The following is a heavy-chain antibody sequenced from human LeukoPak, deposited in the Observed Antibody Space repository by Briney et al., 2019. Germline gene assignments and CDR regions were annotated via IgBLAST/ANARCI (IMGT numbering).Heavy chain of an antibody. V-gene: IGHV3-30-3*01. CDR1: GFTFSSYA. J-gene: IGHJ4*02. Sequence: GGSLRLSCAASGFTFSSYAMHWVRQAPGKGLEWVAVISYDGSNKYYADSVKGRFTISRDNSKNTLYLQMNSLRAEDTAVYYCARITIFGVVTPDYWGQGTLVTVSS. CDR2: ISYDGSNK. CDR3: ARITIFGVVTPDY. D-gene: IGHD3-3*01.